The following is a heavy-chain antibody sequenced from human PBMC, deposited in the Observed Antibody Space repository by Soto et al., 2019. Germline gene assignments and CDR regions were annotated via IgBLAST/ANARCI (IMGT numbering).Heavy chain of an antibody. CDR2: FNPIFGTA. V-gene: IGHV1-69*12. CDR3: ARGGSSGWYLPFDH. J-gene: IGHJ4*02. Sequence: QVQLVQSGAEVKKPGSSVKVSCKASGGTFSSYAISWVRQAPGQGLEWMGGFNPIFGTANYAQKYQGRVTINADDYTSTAYMERRSLRSEDTAVYYCARGGSSGWYLPFDHWGQGTLVTVSS. D-gene: IGHD6-19*01. CDR1: GGTFSSYA.